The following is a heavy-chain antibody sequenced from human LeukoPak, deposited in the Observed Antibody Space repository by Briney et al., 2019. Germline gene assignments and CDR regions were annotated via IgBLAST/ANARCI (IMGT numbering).Heavy chain of an antibody. D-gene: IGHD3-10*01. CDR3: ARGLRWGITMVRARTYFDY. CDR2: INHSGST. CDR1: GGSFSGYY. V-gene: IGHV4-34*01. Sequence: PSETLSLTCAVYGGSFSGYYWSWIRQPPGKGLEWIGEINHSGSTNYNPSLKSRVTLSVDTSKNQFSLKLSSVTAADTAVYYCARGLRWGITMVRARTYFDYWGQGTLVTVSS. J-gene: IGHJ4*02.